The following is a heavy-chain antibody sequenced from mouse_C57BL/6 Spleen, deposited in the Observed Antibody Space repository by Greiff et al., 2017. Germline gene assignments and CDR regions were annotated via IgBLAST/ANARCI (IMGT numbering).Heavy chain of an antibody. D-gene: IGHD1-1*01. Sequence: QVQLQQPGAELVKPGASVKLSCKASGYTFTSYWMHWVKQRPGQGLEWIGMIHPNSGSTNYNAKFKSKATLTVNKSSSTAYMQLSSLTSEDSAVYYCARRRVTTVVANYYAMDYWGQGTSVTVSS. CDR2: IHPNSGST. J-gene: IGHJ4*01. V-gene: IGHV1-64*01. CDR3: ARRRVTTVVANYYAMDY. CDR1: GYTFTSYW.